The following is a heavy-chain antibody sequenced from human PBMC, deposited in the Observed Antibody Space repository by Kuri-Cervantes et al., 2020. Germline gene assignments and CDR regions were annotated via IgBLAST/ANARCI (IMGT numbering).Heavy chain of an antibody. J-gene: IGHJ4*02. CDR2: IKQDGSVK. CDR3: ARRTAMVNGFDY. CDR1: GFTFTFYW. D-gene: IGHD5-18*01. V-gene: IGHV3-7*01. Sequence: GGSLRLSCAASGFTFTFYWMTWVRQAPGKGLERVADIKQDGSVKYYVDSVKGRFTISRDNARNSLYLQMNSLRAEDTAVYYCARRTAMVNGFDYWGQGTLVTVSS.